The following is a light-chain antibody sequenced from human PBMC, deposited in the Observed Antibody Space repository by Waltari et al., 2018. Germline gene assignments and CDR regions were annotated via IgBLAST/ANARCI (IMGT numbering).Light chain of an antibody. V-gene: IGLV2-8*01. J-gene: IGLJ2*01. Sequence: QSALTQPPSASGSPGQSVTISCAGTNSDVGTYNYVSWYHHHPGKAPKLLIYGVTERLPGVPDRFSGSKSGTTASLTVSGLQADDEADYYCTSYGGVNVLGVLFGGGTKLTVL. CDR1: NSDVGTYNY. CDR3: TSYGGVNVLGVL. CDR2: GVT.